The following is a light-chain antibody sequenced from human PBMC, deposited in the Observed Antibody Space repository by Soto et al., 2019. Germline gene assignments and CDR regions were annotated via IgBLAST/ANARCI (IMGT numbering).Light chain of an antibody. CDR3: QKYNRVPYT. CDR1: HDISNY. CDR2: ATS. V-gene: IGKV1-27*01. J-gene: IGKJ2*01. Sequence: DIHMTHAPSSLSASVGDRVTITFRASHDISNYLAWYQQKPGKVPKLLIYATSTLQSGVPSRFSGRVSGTDFTLTISSLQPEDAATYYCQKYNRVPYTFGQGTRLEIK.